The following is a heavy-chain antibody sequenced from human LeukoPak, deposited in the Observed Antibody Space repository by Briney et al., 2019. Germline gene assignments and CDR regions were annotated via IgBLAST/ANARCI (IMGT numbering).Heavy chain of an antibody. Sequence: GGSLRLSCAASGFTFSSYAMHWVRQAPGKGLEWVAVISYDGSNKYYADSVKGRFTISRVNSKNTLYLQMNSLRAEDTAVYYCARDRGGSYFGYWGQGTLVTVSS. CDR2: ISYDGSNK. J-gene: IGHJ4*02. CDR1: GFTFSSYA. D-gene: IGHD1-26*01. CDR3: ARDRGGSYFGY. V-gene: IGHV3-30-3*01.